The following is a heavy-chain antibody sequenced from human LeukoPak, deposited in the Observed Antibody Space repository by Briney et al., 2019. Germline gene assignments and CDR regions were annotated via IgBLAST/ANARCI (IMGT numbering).Heavy chain of an antibody. D-gene: IGHD2-21*02. CDR1: GGSISSSNW. CDR3: ARVRNVVVTAIIDY. V-gene: IGHV4-4*02. CDR2: IYHSGST. Sequence: SETLSLTCAVSGGSISSSNWWSWVRQPPGKGLEWIGEIYHSGSTNCNPSLKSRVTISVDKSKNQFSLKLNSVTAADTAVYYCARVRNVVVTAIIDYWGQGTLVTVSS. J-gene: IGHJ4*02.